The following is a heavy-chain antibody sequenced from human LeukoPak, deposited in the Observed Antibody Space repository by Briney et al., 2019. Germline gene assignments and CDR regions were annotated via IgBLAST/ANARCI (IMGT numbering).Heavy chain of an antibody. CDR3: ARVRSSSWYPS. J-gene: IGHJ4*02. D-gene: IGHD6-13*01. Sequence: GGSLRLSCAASGFTFSDYYMSWLRQAPGKWLEWVSYISSSGSTIYYADYGKGRFTISRDNVKNQLYLQMTSLRAEDTAVYYCARVRSSSWYPSWGQGTLVTVSS. CDR1: GFTFSDYY. V-gene: IGHV3-11*01. CDR2: ISSSGSTI.